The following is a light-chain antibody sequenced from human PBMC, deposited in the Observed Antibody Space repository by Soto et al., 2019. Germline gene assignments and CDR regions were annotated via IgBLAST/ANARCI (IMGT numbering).Light chain of an antibody. CDR1: SSDVGGYNY. CDR2: EVR. J-gene: IGLJ3*02. CDR3: SSYTSTSPWV. V-gene: IGLV2-14*01. Sequence: QSALTQPASVSGSPGQSITISCTGSSSDVGGYNYVSWYQQYPGKAPKLLIYEVRNRPSGVSNRFSGSKSGNTASLTISGPQPEDEADYYCSSYTSTSPWVFGGGTKLTVL.